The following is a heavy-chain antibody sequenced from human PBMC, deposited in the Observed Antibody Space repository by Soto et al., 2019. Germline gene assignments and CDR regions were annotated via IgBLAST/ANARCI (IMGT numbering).Heavy chain of an antibody. CDR1: GFTFSSYS. V-gene: IGHV3-21*01. J-gene: IGHJ3*02. D-gene: IGHD3-10*01. CDR3: ARGGVFFERAFDI. Sequence: PGGSLRLSCAASGFTFSSYSMNWVRQAPGKGLEWVSSISSSSFIYYADSVNGRFTISRDNAKNSLYLQMNSLRAEDTAVYYCARGGVFFERAFDIWGQGTMVTVSS. CDR2: ISSSSFI.